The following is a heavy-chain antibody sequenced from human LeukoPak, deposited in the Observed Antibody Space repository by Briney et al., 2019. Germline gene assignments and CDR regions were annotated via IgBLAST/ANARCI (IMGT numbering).Heavy chain of an antibody. V-gene: IGHV4-30-2*01. CDR3: ARGRRDGYNYWYLGL. CDR2: IYHSGST. J-gene: IGHJ2*01. D-gene: IGHD5-24*01. Sequence: SETLSITCAVSGGSISSGGYSWSWIRQPPGKGLEWIGYIYHSGSTYYNPSLKSRVTISVDRSKNQFSLKLSSVTAADTAVYYCARGRRDGYNYWYLGLWGRGTLVTVSS. CDR1: GGSISSGGYS.